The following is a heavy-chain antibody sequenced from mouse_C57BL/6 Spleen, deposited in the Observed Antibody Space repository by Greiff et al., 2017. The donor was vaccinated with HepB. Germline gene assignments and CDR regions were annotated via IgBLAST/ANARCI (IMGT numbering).Heavy chain of an antibody. Sequence: EVNVVESGGGLVQPKGSLKLSCAASGFTFNTYAMHWVRQAPGKGLEWVARIRRKSSNYATYYADSVKDRFTITRDDSQSMLYLQMNNLKTEDTAMYYCVRGYYGYDESFAYWGQGTLVTVSA. CDR1: GFTFNTYA. V-gene: IGHV10-3*01. D-gene: IGHD2-2*01. J-gene: IGHJ3*01. CDR2: IRRKSSNYAT. CDR3: VRGYYGYDESFAY.